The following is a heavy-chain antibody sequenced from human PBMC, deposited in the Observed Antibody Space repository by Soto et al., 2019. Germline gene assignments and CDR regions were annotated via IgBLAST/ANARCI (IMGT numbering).Heavy chain of an antibody. CDR3: AKVDAHSYRTDH. CDR1: GFTFRNSA. V-gene: IGHV3-23*01. Sequence: LRLSCAASGFTFRNSAMTWGRQALGKWPEWVSSIGRTNNTHYADSVKGRFAISRDNSQNTLYLQMNSLTAEDTAVYFCAKVDAHSYRTDHGGQGTLGTVSS. J-gene: IGHJ4*02. CDR2: IGRTNNT. D-gene: IGHD3-16*02.